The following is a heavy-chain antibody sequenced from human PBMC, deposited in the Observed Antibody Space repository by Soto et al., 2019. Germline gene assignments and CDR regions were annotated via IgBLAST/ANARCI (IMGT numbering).Heavy chain of an antibody. CDR1: GYTFTSYG. D-gene: IGHD3-22*01. V-gene: IGHV1-18*01. CDR2: ISAYNGNT. J-gene: IGHJ4*02. Sequence: ASVKVSCKASGYTFTSYGISWVRQAPGQGLEWMGWISAYNGNTNYAQKLQGRVTMTTDTSTSTAYMELRSLRSDDTAVYYCAIMGDWDSSGYYYVDFDYWGQGTLVTVSS. CDR3: AIMGDWDSSGYYYVDFDY.